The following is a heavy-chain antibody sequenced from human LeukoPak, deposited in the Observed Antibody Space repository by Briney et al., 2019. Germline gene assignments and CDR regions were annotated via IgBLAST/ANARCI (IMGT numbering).Heavy chain of an antibody. J-gene: IGHJ4*02. V-gene: IGHV1-2*06. D-gene: IGHD3-22*01. CDR3: ASSDITMIPGY. CDR2: ISPNSGGT. CDR1: GGTFSSYA. Sequence: ASVKVSCKASGGTFSSYAISWVRQAPGQGLEWMGRISPNSGGTNYAQKFQGRVTMTRDTSISTAYMELSRLRSDDTAVYYCASSDITMIPGYWGQGTLVTVSS.